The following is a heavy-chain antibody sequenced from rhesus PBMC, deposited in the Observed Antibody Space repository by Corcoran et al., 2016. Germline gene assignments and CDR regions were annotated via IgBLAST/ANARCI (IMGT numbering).Heavy chain of an antibody. J-gene: IGHJ4*01. V-gene: IGHV4-80*01. D-gene: IGHD6-25*01. Sequence: QVQLQESGPGLVKPSETLSLTCAVSGGSFSSYWWSWIRQPPGKGLGGIGEINGNSGGTTSPPSPKSRATISKDASKNQFSLKLSSVTAADTAVYYCAREGRQLERNFDYWGQGVLVTVSS. CDR1: GGSFSSYW. CDR2: INGNSGGT. CDR3: AREGRQLERNFDY.